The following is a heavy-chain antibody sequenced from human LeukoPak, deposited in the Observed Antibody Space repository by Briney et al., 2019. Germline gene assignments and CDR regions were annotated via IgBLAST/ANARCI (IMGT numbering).Heavy chain of an antibody. Sequence: GGSLRLSCAASGFTFSSYSMNWVRQAPGKGLEWVSYISSTSSTIYNADSVKGRFTISRDNSKNTLYLQMNSLRAEDTAVYYCARDQGYFDYWGQGTLVTVSS. V-gene: IGHV3-48*01. CDR1: GFTFSSYS. J-gene: IGHJ4*02. CDR2: ISSTSSTI. CDR3: ARDQGYFDY.